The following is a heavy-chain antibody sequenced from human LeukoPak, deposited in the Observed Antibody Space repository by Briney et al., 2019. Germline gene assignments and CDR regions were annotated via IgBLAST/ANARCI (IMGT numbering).Heavy chain of an antibody. Sequence: SSVKVSCKASGGTFSSYAISWVRQAPGQGLEWMGGIIPIFGTANYAQKFQGRVTITADESTSTAYMELSSLRSEDTAVYYCARDLSSHISPSYWGQGTLVTVSS. V-gene: IGHV1-69*01. CDR2: IIPIFGTA. CDR3: ARDLSSHISPSY. J-gene: IGHJ4*02. D-gene: IGHD2-21*01. CDR1: GGTFSSYA.